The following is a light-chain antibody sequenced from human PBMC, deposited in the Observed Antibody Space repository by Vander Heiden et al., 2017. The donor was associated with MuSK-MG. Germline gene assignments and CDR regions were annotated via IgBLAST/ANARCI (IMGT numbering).Light chain of an antibody. CDR1: KLGDKY. V-gene: IGLV3-1*01. Sequence: SYELTQPPSVSVCPGQTASITCSGHKLGDKYACWYQQKPGTSPVRVIYQDSKRPSGIPERFSGSNSGNTATLTISGTQAMDEADYYCQAWDSSTVVFGGGTKLTVL. CDR2: QDS. CDR3: QAWDSSTVV. J-gene: IGLJ2*01.